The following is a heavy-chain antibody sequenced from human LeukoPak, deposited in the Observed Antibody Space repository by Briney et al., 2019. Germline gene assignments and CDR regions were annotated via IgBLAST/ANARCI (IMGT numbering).Heavy chain of an antibody. CDR1: GLTFSSYW. CDR2: IHSDGSST. D-gene: IGHD1-7*01. V-gene: IGHV3-74*01. CDR3: AREVSGTLSGLYGMDV. Sequence: GGSLRLSCAASGLTFSSYWMHWVRQAPGKGLVWVSRIHSDGSSTSYADSVKGRFTISRDDAKNTLYLQMNSLRAEDTALYYCAREVSGTLSGLYGMDVWGQGTTVTVSS. J-gene: IGHJ6*02.